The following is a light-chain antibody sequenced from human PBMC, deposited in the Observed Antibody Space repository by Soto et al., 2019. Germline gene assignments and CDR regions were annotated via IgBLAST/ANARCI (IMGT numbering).Light chain of an antibody. J-gene: IGLJ1*01. V-gene: IGLV1-44*01. CDR1: RSNTGTRS. CDR2: TKD. Sequence: SVLTQPPPPSGTPGQTVTLSCSGSRSNTGTRSVHWYKHPPRTAPQPPIYTKDQRPPGGPDPLSGPKSGTPASLALSGGQSEEEANYYCAVWDDSLNGHVFGAGTKVTVL. CDR3: AVWDDSLNGHV.